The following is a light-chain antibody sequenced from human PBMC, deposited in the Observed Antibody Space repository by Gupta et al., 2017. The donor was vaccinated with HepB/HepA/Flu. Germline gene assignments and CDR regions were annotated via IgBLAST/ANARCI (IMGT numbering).Light chain of an antibody. CDR3: QQYNNWPPLT. CDR2: GAS. V-gene: IGKV3-15*01. J-gene: IGKJ4*01. CDR1: QSVSSN. Sequence: EIAMTQSTATLSVRPGERATLSCRASQSVSSNLAWYQQKPGQAPRLLIYGASTRATGIPARFSGSGSGTEFTLTISSLQSEDFAVYYCQQYNNWPPLTFGGGTKVEIK.